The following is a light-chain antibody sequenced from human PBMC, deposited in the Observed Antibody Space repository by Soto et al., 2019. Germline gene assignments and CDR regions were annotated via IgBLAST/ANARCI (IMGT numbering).Light chain of an antibody. CDR2: EVS. Sequence: QSVLTQPASVSGSPGRSIAISCTGTSSDVGAYDFVSWYQQHPDKAPKLMIYEVSNRPSGVSDRFSGSKSVNTATLTISGLQAEDEADYYCSSYTTSSTRVFGTGTKVTV. CDR3: SSYTTSSTRV. J-gene: IGLJ1*01. CDR1: SSDVGAYDF. V-gene: IGLV2-14*03.